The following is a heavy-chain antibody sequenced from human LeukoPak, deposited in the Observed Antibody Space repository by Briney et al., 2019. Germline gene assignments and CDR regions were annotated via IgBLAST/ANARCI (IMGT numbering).Heavy chain of an antibody. CDR1: GYSFTNYW. CDR2: IYPGDSDT. Sequence: GESLKISCKGSGYSFTNYWIGWVRQMPGKGLEWMGIIYPGDSDTRYSPSFQGQVTISADKSISTAYQQWSSLEASDTAMYFCARLDTSGSDYFQYWGQGTLVTVSS. V-gene: IGHV5-51*01. CDR3: ARLDTSGSDYFQY. J-gene: IGHJ1*01. D-gene: IGHD6-19*01.